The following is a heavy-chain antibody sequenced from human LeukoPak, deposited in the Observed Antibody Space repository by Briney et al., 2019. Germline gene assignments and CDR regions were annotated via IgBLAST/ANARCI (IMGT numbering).Heavy chain of an antibody. D-gene: IGHD3-22*01. V-gene: IGHV4-31*02. Sequence: KPGGSLRLSCAASGFSFDDYAMHWIRQHPGKGLEWIGYVYNSGSTSYNPSLKSRVTILADTSKNQFSLSLSSVTAADTAVYYCARDPISYYYDNRGYFDLWGRGALVTVSS. CDR1: GFSFDDYA. CDR3: ARDPISYYYDNRGYFDL. CDR2: VYNSGST. J-gene: IGHJ2*01.